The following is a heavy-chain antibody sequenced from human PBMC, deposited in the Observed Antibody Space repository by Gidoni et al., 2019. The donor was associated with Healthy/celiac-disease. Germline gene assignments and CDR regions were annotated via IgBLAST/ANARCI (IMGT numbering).Heavy chain of an antibody. V-gene: IGHV3-64D*09. CDR2: ISSNGGST. Sequence: EVQLVESGGGLVQPGGSLRLSCSASGFTFSSYAMHWVRQAPGKGLEYVSAISSNGGSTYYADSVKVRFTISRDNSKNTLYLQMSSLRAEDTAVYYCVKTKYSSGWYGKDYWGQGTLVTVSS. CDR3: VKTKYSSGWYGKDY. CDR1: GFTFSSYA. J-gene: IGHJ4*02. D-gene: IGHD6-19*01.